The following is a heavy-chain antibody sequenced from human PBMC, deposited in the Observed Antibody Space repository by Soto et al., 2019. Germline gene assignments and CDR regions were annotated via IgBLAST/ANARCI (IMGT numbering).Heavy chain of an antibody. J-gene: IGHJ4*02. CDR2: IKSKTDGGTT. CDR1: GFTFSNAW. V-gene: IGHV3-15*01. D-gene: IGHD3-16*01. CDR3: ITAFTITFGGAPIWRDY. Sequence: EVQLVESGGGLVKPGGSLRLSCAASGFTFSNAWMSWVRQAPGKGLEWVGRIKSKTDGGTTDYAAPVKGRFTISRDDSKNTLYLQMNSLKTEHTAVYYCITAFTITFGGAPIWRDYWGQGTLVTVSS.